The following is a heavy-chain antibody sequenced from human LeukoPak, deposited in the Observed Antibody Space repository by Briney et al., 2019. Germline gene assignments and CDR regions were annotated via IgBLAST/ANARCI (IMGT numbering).Heavy chain of an antibody. J-gene: IGHJ6*02. CDR2: IYYSGST. D-gene: IGHD3-22*01. CDR1: GGSISSDSYY. V-gene: IGHV4-61*01. Sequence: SETLSLTCTVSGGSISSDSYYWAWIRQPPGKGLEWIGYIYYSGSTNYNPSLKSRVTISVDTSKNQFSLKLSSVTAADTAVYYCARFMIGVVYDSSGYPRDYYYGMDVWGQGTTVTVSS. CDR3: ARFMIGVVYDSSGYPRDYYYGMDV.